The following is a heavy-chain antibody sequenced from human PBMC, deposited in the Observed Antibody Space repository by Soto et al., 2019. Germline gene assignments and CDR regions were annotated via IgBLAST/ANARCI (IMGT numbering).Heavy chain of an antibody. J-gene: IGHJ6*02. Sequence: PSETLSLTCTVSGGSISSGDYYWGWFRQPPGKGLEWIGSLYYSGTTYYNSSLKSRVTISVDTSKNQFSLKLSSVTAADTAVYYCARRRVVPAAPGGYGMDVWGQGTTVTVSS. CDR2: LYYSGTT. CDR1: GGSISSGDYY. D-gene: IGHD2-2*01. CDR3: ARRRVVPAAPGGYGMDV. V-gene: IGHV4-39*01.